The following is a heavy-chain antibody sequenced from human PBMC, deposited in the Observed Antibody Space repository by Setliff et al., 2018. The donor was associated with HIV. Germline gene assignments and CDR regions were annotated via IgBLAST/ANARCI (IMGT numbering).Heavy chain of an antibody. J-gene: IGHJ4*02. CDR2: ISIDGSDR. CDR3: ATQTGFYNSHWYDY. Sequence: PGGSLRLSCAASGLTFSTYWMSWVRQAPGKGLEWVAVISIDGSDRYYSDSVKGRFTIFRDNAKNSVFLQMNSLRAEDTGVYYCATQTGFYNSHWYDYWGQGTMVTVSS. CDR1: GLTFSTYW. V-gene: IGHV3-7*01. D-gene: IGHD6-13*01.